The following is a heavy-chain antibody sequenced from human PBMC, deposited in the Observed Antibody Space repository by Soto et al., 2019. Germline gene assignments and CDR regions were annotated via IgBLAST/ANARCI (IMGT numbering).Heavy chain of an antibody. Sequence: GASVKVSCKASGYTFTSYGISWVRQAPGQGLEKMGWISAYNGNTNYAQKLQGRVTMTTDTSTSTAYMELRSLRSDDTAVYYCARVWYSSGWTEYNWFDPWGQGTLVTVSS. D-gene: IGHD6-19*01. CDR3: ARVWYSSGWTEYNWFDP. CDR1: GYTFTSYG. CDR2: ISAYNGNT. V-gene: IGHV1-18*01. J-gene: IGHJ5*02.